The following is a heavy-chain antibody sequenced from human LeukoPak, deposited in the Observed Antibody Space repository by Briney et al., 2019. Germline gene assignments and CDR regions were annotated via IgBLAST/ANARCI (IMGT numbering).Heavy chain of an antibody. J-gene: IGHJ6*03. V-gene: IGHV3-48*03. CDR3: ARVSYGYMDV. Sequence: GGSLRLSCAASGFTFSSYAMNWVRQAPGKGLEWVSYISSSGSTIYYADSVKGRFTISRDNAKNSLYLQMNSLRAEDTAVYYCARVSYGYMDVWGKGTTVTVSS. CDR2: ISSSGSTI. D-gene: IGHD4-17*01. CDR1: GFTFSSYA.